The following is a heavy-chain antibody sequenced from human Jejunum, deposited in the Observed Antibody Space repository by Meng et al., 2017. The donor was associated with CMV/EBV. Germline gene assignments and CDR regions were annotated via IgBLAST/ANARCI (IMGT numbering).Heavy chain of an antibody. CDR3: VRHGDCSSGSCFYHWFDP. CDR1: GASVSTYY. V-gene: IGHV4-59*02. D-gene: IGHD2-15*01. J-gene: IGHJ5*02. CDR2: IYNSGGT. Sequence: QVQRQESGPGLVKPSETLSLTCSVSGASVSTYYWSWIRQPPGKGLEWIGYIYNSGGTYYNPSLKSRVTISIDTSKNQFSLKLNSVTAADTAVYYCVRHGDCSSGSCFYHWFDPWGQGSLVTVSS.